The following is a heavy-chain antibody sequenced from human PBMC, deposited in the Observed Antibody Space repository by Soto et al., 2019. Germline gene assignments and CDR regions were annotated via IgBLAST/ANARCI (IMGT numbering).Heavy chain of an antibody. CDR1: GGSVSSGSYY. J-gene: IGHJ4*02. Sequence: PSETLSLTCTVSGGSVSSGSYYWSWIRQRPGKGLEWIGYIYYSGSTNYNPSLRSRVTISVDTSKNQFSLKLSSVTAADTAVYSCASGLRSRYIVQLDYWGQGTLVTVSS. CDR3: ASGLRSRYIVQLDY. CDR2: IYYSGST. V-gene: IGHV4-61*01. D-gene: IGHD2-15*01.